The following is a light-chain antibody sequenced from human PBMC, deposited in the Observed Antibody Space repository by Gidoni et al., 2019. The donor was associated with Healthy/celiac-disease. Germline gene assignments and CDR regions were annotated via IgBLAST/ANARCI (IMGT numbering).Light chain of an antibody. CDR2: DAS. V-gene: IGKV3-11*01. CDR3: QQRSNWPPWT. CDR1: QSVSSY. Sequence: EIVLTQSPATLSLSPGERANLSCRASQSVSSYLAWYQQKPGQDPRLLIYDASNRATGIPARFSGSGSGTDFTLTISSLEPEDFAVYYCQQRSNWPPWTFGQGTKVEIK. J-gene: IGKJ1*01.